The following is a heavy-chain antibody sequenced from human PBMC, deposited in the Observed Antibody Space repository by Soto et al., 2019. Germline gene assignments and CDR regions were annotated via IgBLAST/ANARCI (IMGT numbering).Heavy chain of an antibody. CDR2: ISHSGST. CDR1: GGSISSAAYY. J-gene: IGHJ4*02. CDR3: AREYTYGSNFFDC. V-gene: IGHV4-31*03. D-gene: IGHD5-18*01. Sequence: QVQLQESGPGLVKPSQTLSLSCTVSGGSISSAAYYWSWIRQHPGKGLEWIGYISHSGSTYSTPSRKIRVIISADTSTNQFSLNLTSVTAADTAFYYCAREYTYGSNFFDCWGQGALVTVSS.